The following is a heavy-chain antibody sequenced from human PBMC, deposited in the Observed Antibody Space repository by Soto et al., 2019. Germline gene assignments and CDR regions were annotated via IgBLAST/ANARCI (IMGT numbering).Heavy chain of an antibody. D-gene: IGHD6-13*01. CDR1: GLTFRSYC. CDR3: ARDRWAHFDY. J-gene: IGHJ4*02. Sequence: GESLRLSCEDSGLTFRSYCMNLVREATGSGLEWVSYINSSSSTRYYADTVKGRFTISRINAKNSLYLQKTRLSENDMVIYDCARDRWAHFDYWGQGILVTVSS. CDR2: INSSSSTR. V-gene: IGHV3-48*02.